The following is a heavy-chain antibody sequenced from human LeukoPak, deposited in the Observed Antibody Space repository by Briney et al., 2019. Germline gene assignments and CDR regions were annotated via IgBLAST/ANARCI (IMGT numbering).Heavy chain of an antibody. V-gene: IGHV4-59*08. CDR2: IHYSEST. Sequence: SEPLSLTCSLSGRPISGYYWSWLRQPPGKGLEWIGYIHYSESTHHNPPLKSRVTISVDTSKNQLSLKLDSVAAADTAVYFCARHIVGEGYKDWGQGTLVTVSS. D-gene: IGHD5-24*01. CDR3: ARHIVGEGYKD. CDR1: GRPISGYY. J-gene: IGHJ4*02.